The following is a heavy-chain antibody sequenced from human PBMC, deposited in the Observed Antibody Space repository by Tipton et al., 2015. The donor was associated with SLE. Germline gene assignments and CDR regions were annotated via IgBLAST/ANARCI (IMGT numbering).Heavy chain of an antibody. CDR3: ARDGGIYGTDY. V-gene: IGHV4-59*12. Sequence: TLSLTCTVSGGSISSYYWSWIRQPPGKGLEWIGYIYYSGSTNYNPSLKSRVTMSVDTSKNQFSLQLSSVTAADTAVYYCARDGGIYGTDYWGQGTLVTVSS. J-gene: IGHJ4*02. D-gene: IGHD3-16*01. CDR1: GGSISSYY. CDR2: IYYSGST.